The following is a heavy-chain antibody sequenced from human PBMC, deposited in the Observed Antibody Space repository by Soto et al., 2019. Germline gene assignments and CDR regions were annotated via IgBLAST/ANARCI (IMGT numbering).Heavy chain of an antibody. CDR1: GFTFSNYG. Sequence: GGSLRLSCAASGFTFSNYGMHWVRQAPGKGLEWVAVIWYDGINKYYADSVRGRFTISRDNSKNTLDLQMSDLRDEDTAVYYCGRLGQLEPAYYYFYYMDVWGEGTTVTVSS. CDR2: IWYDGINK. D-gene: IGHD1-1*01. V-gene: IGHV3-33*01. J-gene: IGHJ6*03. CDR3: GRLGQLEPAYYYFYYMDV.